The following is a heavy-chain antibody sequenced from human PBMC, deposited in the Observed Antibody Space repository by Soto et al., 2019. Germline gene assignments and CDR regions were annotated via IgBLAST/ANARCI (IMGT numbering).Heavy chain of an antibody. Sequence: GGSLRLSCAASGFTFSSYAMRWVRQAPGKGLEWVSTISGSGGNAYYADSVKGRFSISRDNSKNTLRLQMNSLRADDTAVYYCAKDGASGSYPPYYYFGMDVWGQGXTVTVYS. CDR3: AKDGASGSYPPYYYFGMDV. CDR2: ISGSGGNA. D-gene: IGHD1-26*01. V-gene: IGHV3-23*01. J-gene: IGHJ6*02. CDR1: GFTFSSYA.